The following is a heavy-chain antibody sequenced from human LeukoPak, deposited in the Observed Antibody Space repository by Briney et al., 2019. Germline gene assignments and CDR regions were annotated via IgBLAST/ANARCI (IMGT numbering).Heavy chain of an antibody. V-gene: IGHV1-8*01. CDR3: ARSPRNWGFDY. CDR2: VNPNSGNT. D-gene: IGHD7-27*01. J-gene: IGHJ4*02. CDR1: GYTFTSYD. Sequence: GASVKVSCRASGYTFTSYDVNWVRQATGQGLEWWGWVNPNSGNTGYAQKFQGRVTMTRDTSTSTFYMELSSLRSEDTAAYYCARSPRNWGFDYWGQGTLVTVSS.